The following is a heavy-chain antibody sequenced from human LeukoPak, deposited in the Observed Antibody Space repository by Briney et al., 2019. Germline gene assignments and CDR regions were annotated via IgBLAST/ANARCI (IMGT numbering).Heavy chain of an antibody. Sequence: PGRSLRLSCAVSGFTFDDYAMHWVRQAPGKGLEWVSGISWNSGSIGYADSVKGRFTISRDNAKNSLYLQMNSLRAEDTALYYCAKQSESYGMDVWGQGTTVTVSS. CDR3: AKQSESYGMDV. V-gene: IGHV3-9*01. J-gene: IGHJ6*02. CDR2: ISWNSGSI. CDR1: GFTFDDYA.